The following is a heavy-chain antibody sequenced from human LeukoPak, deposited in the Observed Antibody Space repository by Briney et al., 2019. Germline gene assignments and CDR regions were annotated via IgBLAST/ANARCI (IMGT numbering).Heavy chain of an antibody. CDR2: ISPSGDIT. J-gene: IGHJ4*02. V-gene: IGHV3-23*01. CDR1: GFIFSSHG. CDR3: ATDVGGAMFDY. Sequence: GGSLRLSCAASGFIFSSHGMNWVRQAPGKGLEWVSGISPSGDITYYADSVKGRFTISRDNSKNTLHLQMNDLRVDDTAIYYCATDVGGAMFDYWGQGTLVTVSS. D-gene: IGHD3-10*01.